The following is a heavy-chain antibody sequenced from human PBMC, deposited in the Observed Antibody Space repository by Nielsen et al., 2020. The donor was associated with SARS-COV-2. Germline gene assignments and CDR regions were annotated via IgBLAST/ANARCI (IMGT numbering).Heavy chain of an antibody. CDR2: IYYSGST. V-gene: IGHV4-39*07. Sequence: SETLSLTCTVSGGSISSSSYYWGWIRQPPGKGLEWIGSIYYSGSTYYNPSLKSRVTISVDTSKNQFSLKLSSVTAADTAVYYCARAIVLMVYAIRGSYYYGMDVWGQATTFTVSS. D-gene: IGHD2-8*01. CDR3: ARAIVLMVYAIRGSYYYGMDV. CDR1: GGSISSSSYY. J-gene: IGHJ6*02.